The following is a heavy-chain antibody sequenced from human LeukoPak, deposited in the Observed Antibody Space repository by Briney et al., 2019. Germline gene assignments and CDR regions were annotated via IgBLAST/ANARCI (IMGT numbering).Heavy chain of an antibody. V-gene: IGHV3-74*01. CDR2: INTDGSIT. J-gene: IGHJ4*02. CDR1: GFTFSTNW. Sequence: GGSLRLSCAASGFTFSTNWMHWVRQGPGKGLMWVSRINTDGSITSYADSVKGRFTISRDNAKNTLYLQMNSLRAEDTAVYYCVRGVGTNWGQGTLVTVSS. D-gene: IGHD2-2*01. CDR3: VRGVGTN.